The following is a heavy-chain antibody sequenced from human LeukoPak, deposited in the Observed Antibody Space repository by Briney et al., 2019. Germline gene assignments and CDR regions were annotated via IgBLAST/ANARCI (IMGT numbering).Heavy chain of an antibody. J-gene: IGHJ4*02. Sequence: GGSLRLSCAASGFTFDDYAMHWVRQAPGKGLEWVSLISWDGGSTYYADSVKGRFTISRDNSKNSLYLQMNSLRAEDTALYYCAKDINRWIQLWGFDYWGQGTLVTVSS. CDR3: AKDINRWIQLWGFDY. V-gene: IGHV3-43D*03. CDR2: ISWDGGST. D-gene: IGHD5-18*01. CDR1: GFTFDDYA.